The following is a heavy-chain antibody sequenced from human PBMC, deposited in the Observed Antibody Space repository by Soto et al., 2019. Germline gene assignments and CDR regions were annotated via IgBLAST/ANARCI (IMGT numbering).Heavy chain of an antibody. Sequence: EVQLVESGGDLVQPGGSLRLSCAASGFTFSDFWMSWVRQGPGKRLEWVANINYDGTEKYYVDSVRGRCSISRDNAKNSLYLQMNGLRPEDTAMYYCARPTGNGWFEDDHWGQGSLVTVSS. CDR1: GFTFSDFW. D-gene: IGHD3-10*01. CDR3: ARPTGNGWFEDDH. CDR2: INYDGTEK. V-gene: IGHV3-7*01. J-gene: IGHJ4*02.